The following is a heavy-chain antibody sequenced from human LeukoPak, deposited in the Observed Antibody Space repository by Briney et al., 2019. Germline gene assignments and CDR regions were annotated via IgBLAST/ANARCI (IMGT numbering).Heavy chain of an antibody. CDR2: ITTNGGRT. CDR1: GFTFASYG. CDR3: VSDLCGGDDQ. Sequence: GGSLRLSCAASGFTFASYGMSWVRQAPGKGLEWVSFITTNGGRTSYADSVEGRFTISRDNAKDTLYLQMSSLRDEVTAVYYCVSDLCGGDDQWGRGTLVTVSS. V-gene: IGHV3-23*01. J-gene: IGHJ5*02. D-gene: IGHD3-3*01.